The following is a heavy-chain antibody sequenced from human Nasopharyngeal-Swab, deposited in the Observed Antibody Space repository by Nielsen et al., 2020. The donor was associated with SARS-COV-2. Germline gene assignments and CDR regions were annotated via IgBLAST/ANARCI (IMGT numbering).Heavy chain of an antibody. J-gene: IGHJ6*02. CDR1: GFTFSSYA. V-gene: IGHV3-30-3*01. D-gene: IGHD6-19*01. CDR2: ISYDGSNK. CDR3: ARGLKYSSGWYSYYYYGVDV. Sequence: GESLKISCAASGFTFSSYAMHWVRQAPGKGLEWVAVISYDGSNKYYADSVKGRFTISRDNSKNTLYLQMNSLRAEDTAVYYCARGLKYSSGWYSYYYYGVDVWGQGTTVTVSS.